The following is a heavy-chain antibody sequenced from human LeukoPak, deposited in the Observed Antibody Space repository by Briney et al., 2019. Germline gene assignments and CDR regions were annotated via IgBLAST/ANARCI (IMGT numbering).Heavy chain of an antibody. CDR2: IYYSGST. Sequence: SETLSLTCTVSGGSISSSSYYWGWIRQPPGKGLEWIGRIYYSGSTYYIPALKSRVTISVCTSKNQFSLKLSPVTAADTAVYYCARHSPATPFDYWGQGTLVTVSS. V-gene: IGHV4-39*01. J-gene: IGHJ4*02. CDR1: GGSISSSSYY. CDR3: ARHSPATPFDY.